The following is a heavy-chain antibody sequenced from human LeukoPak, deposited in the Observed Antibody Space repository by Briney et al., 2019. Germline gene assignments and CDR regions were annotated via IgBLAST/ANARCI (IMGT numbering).Heavy chain of an antibody. CDR3: ARMMEAQQLVPNFDY. CDR1: GFIFSGYW. V-gene: IGHV3-74*01. CDR2: IKTDGSTT. D-gene: IGHD6-13*01. J-gene: IGHJ4*02. Sequence: GGSLRLSCAGSGFIFSGYWMHWVRHAPGKGLGWVSRIKTDGSTTYYADSVKGRFTISRDNAKNSLYLQMNSLRAEDTAVYYCARMMEAQQLVPNFDYWGQGTLVTVSS.